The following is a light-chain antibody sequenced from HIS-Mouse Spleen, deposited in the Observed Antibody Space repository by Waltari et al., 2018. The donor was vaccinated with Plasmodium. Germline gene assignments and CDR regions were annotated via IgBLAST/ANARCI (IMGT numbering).Light chain of an antibody. CDR1: ALPKKY. J-gene: IGLJ3*02. V-gene: IGLV3-10*01. CDR2: EDS. CDR3: YSTDSSGNHRV. Sequence: SYELTQPPSVSVSPGQTARIPCSGAALPKKYAYWYQQKSGQAPVLVIYEDSQRPSGIPERFSGSSSGTMATLTISGAQVEDEADYYCYSTDSSGNHRVFGGGTKLTVL.